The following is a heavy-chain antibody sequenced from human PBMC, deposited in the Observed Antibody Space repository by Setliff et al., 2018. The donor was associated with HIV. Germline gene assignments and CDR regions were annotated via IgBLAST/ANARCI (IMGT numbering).Heavy chain of an antibody. CDR1: GYTFTGYA. V-gene: IGHV1-18*03. CDR2: ISAYNGDT. D-gene: IGHD6-13*01. Sequence: ASVKVSCKASGYTFTGYAVSWVRQAPGQGLEWLGWISAYNGDTNYAQKVQGRVSMTIDTSTSTAYMELRSLRSDDMAVYYCARRGVFDAFDIWGQGTMVTVSS. J-gene: IGHJ3*02. CDR3: ARRGVFDAFDI.